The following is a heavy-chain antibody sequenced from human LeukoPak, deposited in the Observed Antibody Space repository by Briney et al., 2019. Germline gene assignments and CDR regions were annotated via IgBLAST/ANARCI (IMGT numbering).Heavy chain of an antibody. Sequence: GGSLRLSCAASGVRFSGYGMSWVRQAPGKGLEYVSSIDFSDDGASYYADSVKGRFTISRDNSKNTLFLQMNSLRVEDTAFYYCARVDSGNYDYWGQGTLLTVSS. D-gene: IGHD1-26*01. CDR1: GVRFSGYG. J-gene: IGHJ4*02. CDR3: ARVDSGNYDY. CDR2: IDFSDDGAS. V-gene: IGHV3-23*01.